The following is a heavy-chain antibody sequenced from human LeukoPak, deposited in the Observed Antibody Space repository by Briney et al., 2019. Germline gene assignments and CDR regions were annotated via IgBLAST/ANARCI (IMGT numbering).Heavy chain of an antibody. CDR2: IWYDGSNK. CDR1: GFTFSSYG. CDR3: ARDVEGDYALTAQFDY. J-gene: IGHJ4*02. V-gene: IGHV3-33*01. Sequence: GGSLRRSCAASGFTFSSYGMHWVRQAPGKGLEWVAVIWYDGSNKYYADSVKGRFTISRDNSKNTLYLQMNSLRAEDTAVYYCARDVEGDYALTAQFDYWGQGTLVTVSS. D-gene: IGHD4-17*01.